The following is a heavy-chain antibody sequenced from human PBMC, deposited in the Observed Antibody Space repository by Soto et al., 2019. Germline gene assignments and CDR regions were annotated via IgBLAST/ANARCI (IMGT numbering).Heavy chain of an antibody. Sequence: GGSLRLSCAASGFTFSSYWMSWVRQAPGKGLEWVANIKQDGSEKYYVDSVKGRFTISKDNAKNSLYLRMNSLRAEDTVFFYCARLLRGPYSNNWYFDPWGQGTLVTVSS. CDR3: ARLLRGPYSNNWYFDP. CDR2: IKQDGSEK. J-gene: IGHJ5*02. CDR1: GFTFSSYW. D-gene: IGHD6-13*01. V-gene: IGHV3-7*01.